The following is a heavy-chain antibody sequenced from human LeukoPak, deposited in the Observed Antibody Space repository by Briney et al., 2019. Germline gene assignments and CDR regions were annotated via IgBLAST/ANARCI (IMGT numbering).Heavy chain of an antibody. J-gene: IGHJ4*02. D-gene: IGHD4-17*01. CDR2: IYYSGST. CDR3: ARETVTTGAFDY. V-gene: IGHV4-31*03. CDR1: GGSISSGVYY. Sequence: PSETLSLTCTVSGGSISSGVYYWSWIRQHLGKGLEWIGYIYYSGSTYYNPSLKSRVTISLDTSKNEFSLKLSSVTAADTAVYYCARETVTTGAFDYWGQGTLVTVSS.